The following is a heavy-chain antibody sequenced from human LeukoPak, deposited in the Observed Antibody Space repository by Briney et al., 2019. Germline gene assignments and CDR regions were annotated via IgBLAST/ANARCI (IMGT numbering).Heavy chain of an antibody. CDR2: ISYDGSNK. CDR1: GFTFSSHA. V-gene: IGHV3-30-3*01. CDR3: AKGTPHPLYYFDY. J-gene: IGHJ4*02. Sequence: GRSLRLSCAASGFTFSSHAMHWVRQAPGKGLEWVAVISYDGSNKYYADSVKGRFTISRDNSKNTLYLQMNSLRAEDTAVYYCAKGTPHPLYYFDYWGQGTLVTVSS.